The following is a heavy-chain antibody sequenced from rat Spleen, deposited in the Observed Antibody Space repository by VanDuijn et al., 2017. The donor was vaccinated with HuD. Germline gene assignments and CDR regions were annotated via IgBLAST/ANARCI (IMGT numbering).Heavy chain of an antibody. J-gene: IGHJ4*01. V-gene: IGHV5-7*01. CDR3: ARHGSGYGVMDA. D-gene: IGHD4-3*01. CDR2: ISYDGSST. CDR1: GFTFSDYY. Sequence: EVQLVESGGGLVQPGRSLKLSCAASGFTFSDYYMAWVRQAPKKGLEWVATISYDGSSTYYRDSVKGRFTISRDNAKSTLYLQMDSLRSEDTATYYCARHGSGYGVMDAWGQGASVTVSS.